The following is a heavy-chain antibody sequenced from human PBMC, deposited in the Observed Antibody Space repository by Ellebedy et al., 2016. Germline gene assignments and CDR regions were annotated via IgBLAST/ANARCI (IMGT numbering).Heavy chain of an antibody. CDR1: GYTFTSYG. J-gene: IGHJ3*02. CDR2: INAYNGNT. V-gene: IGHV1-18*01. CDR3: ARDRSTIFWARPKDAFDI. D-gene: IGHD3-3*01. Sequence: ASVKVSCXASGYTFTSYGISWVRQAPGQGLEWMGWINAYNGNTNYAQQLQGRVTMTTDTSTSTAYMELRSLRSDDTAVYFCARDRSTIFWARPKDAFDIWGQGTMVTVSS.